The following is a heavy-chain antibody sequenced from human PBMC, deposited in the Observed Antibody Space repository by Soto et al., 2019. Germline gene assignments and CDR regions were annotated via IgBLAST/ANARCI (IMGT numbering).Heavy chain of an antibody. J-gene: IGHJ4*02. D-gene: IGHD3-10*01. CDR3: AKDIGEAALRYFFDY. CDR1: GFTFDDYA. V-gene: IGHV3-9*01. Sequence: LRLSCAASGFTFDDYAMHWVRQAPVKGLGWVSGISWSSGSIGYADSVKGRFTISRDNAKNSLYLQMNSLRAEDTALYYCAKDIGEAALRYFFDYWGQGTLVTVSS. CDR2: ISWSSGSI.